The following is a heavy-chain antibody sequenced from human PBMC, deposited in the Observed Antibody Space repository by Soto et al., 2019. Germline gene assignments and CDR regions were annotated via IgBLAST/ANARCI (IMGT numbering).Heavy chain of an antibody. J-gene: IGHJ6*02. CDR3: AAGSGKDYYYGMDV. Sequence: ASVKVSCKASGYTFISYYMHWVRQAPGQGLEWMGTINPRGGDTRYAQKFEGRVTITRDMSTSTAYMELSSLRSEDTAVYYCAAGSGKDYYYGMDVWGQGTTVTVSS. CDR1: GYTFISYY. CDR2: INPRGGDT. V-gene: IGHV1-46*01. D-gene: IGHD2-15*01.